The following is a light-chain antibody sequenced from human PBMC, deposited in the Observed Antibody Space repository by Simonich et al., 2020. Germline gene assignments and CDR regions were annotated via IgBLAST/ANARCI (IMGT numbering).Light chain of an antibody. CDR1: QSVLYSTNNKHY. CDR2: WAS. V-gene: IGKV4-1*01. J-gene: IGKJ4*01. Sequence: DIVMTQSPDSLAVSLGERATINCKSSQSVLYSTNNKHYLAWYQQKPGQPPKLPIYWASTRESGVPDRFSGSGSGTYFTLTISSLQAEDVAVYYCQQYYSTPLTFGGGTKVEIK. CDR3: QQYYSTPLT.